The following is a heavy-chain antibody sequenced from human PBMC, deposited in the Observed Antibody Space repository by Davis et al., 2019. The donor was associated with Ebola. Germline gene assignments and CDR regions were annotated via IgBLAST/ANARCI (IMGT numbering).Heavy chain of an antibody. V-gene: IGHV3-23*01. J-gene: IGHJ4*02. D-gene: IGHD1-20*01. CDR3: AKGNLITGTDYFDY. CDR1: GFTFSDYA. Sequence: GESLKISCAASGFTFSDYAMSWVRQAPGKGLEWVSAISGSGGSTFYADSVKGRVTISRDNSRNTLSLQMNSLRAEDTAIYYCAKGNLITGTDYFDYWGQGALVTVSS. CDR2: ISGSGGST.